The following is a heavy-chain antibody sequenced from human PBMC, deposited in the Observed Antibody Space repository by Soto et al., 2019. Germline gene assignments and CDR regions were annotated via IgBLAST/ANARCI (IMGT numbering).Heavy chain of an antibody. D-gene: IGHD3-9*01. J-gene: IGHJ5*02. CDR3: ARGTLRYFDWLLLGPWFDP. V-gene: IGHV4-34*01. Sequence: SETLSLTCAVYGGSFSGYYWSWIRQPPGKGLEWIGEINHSGSTNYNPSLKSRVTISVDTSKNQFSLKLSSVTAADTAVYYCARGTLRYFDWLLLGPWFDPWGQGTLVTVSS. CDR2: INHSGST. CDR1: GGSFSGYY.